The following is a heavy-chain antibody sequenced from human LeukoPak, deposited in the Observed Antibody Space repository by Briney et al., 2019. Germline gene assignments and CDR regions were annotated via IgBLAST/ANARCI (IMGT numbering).Heavy chain of an antibody. V-gene: IGHV1-2*02. CDR3: ARHIEAAVYYFDY. CDR1: GYTFTDYY. CDR2: INPNSGGT. D-gene: IGHD6-13*01. Sequence: ASVKVSCKASGYTFTDYYLHWVRQAPGQGLEWMGWINPNSGGTIYAQKFKGRVTMTRDTSIITAYMELSRLRSDDSAVYYCARHIEAAVYYFDYWGQGALVTVSS. J-gene: IGHJ4*02.